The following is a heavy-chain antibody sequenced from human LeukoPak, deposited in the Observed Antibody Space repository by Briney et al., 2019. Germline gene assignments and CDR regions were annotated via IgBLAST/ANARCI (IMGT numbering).Heavy chain of an antibody. CDR3: ARGLGYYYDSSGYPDDAFDI. CDR1: GGSISSYY. CDR2: INHSGST. D-gene: IGHD3-22*01. V-gene: IGHV4-34*01. Sequence: PSETLSLTCTVSGGSISSYYWSWIRQPPGKGLEWIGEINHSGSTNYNPSLKSRVTISVDTSKNQFSLKLSSVTAADTAVYYCARGLGYYYDSSGYPDDAFDIWGQGTMVTVSS. J-gene: IGHJ3*02.